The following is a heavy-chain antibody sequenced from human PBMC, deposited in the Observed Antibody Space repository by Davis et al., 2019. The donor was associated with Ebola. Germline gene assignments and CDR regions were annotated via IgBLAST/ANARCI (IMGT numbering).Heavy chain of an antibody. J-gene: IGHJ4*02. V-gene: IGHV3-23*01. Sequence: GESLKISCAASGFTFSSYAMSWVRQAPGQGLEWVSAISGSGGSTYYADSVKGRFTISRDNSKNTLYLQMNSLRAEDTAVYYCAKDGTLGGWQWLVQGFDYWGQGTLVTVSS. CDR3: AKDGTLGGWQWLVQGFDY. CDR1: GFTFSSYA. CDR2: ISGSGGST. D-gene: IGHD6-19*01.